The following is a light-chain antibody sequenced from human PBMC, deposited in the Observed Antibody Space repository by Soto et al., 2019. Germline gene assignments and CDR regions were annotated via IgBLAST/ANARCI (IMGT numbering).Light chain of an antibody. CDR1: QSLGSTF. CDR2: GAS. V-gene: IGKV3-20*01. Sequence: LLTQSPGTLFLSPGDRATLSCRASQSLGSTFLAWYQQKSGQSPRLLIYGASDRATDIPNRFTGSGSGADFTLTISRLEPEDFAVYFCHKYGTLPISFGGGTKVDI. CDR3: HKYGTLPIS. J-gene: IGKJ4*01.